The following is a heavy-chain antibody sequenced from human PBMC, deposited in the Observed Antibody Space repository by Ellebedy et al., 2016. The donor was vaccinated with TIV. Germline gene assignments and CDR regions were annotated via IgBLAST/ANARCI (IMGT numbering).Heavy chain of an antibody. J-gene: IGHJ5*02. CDR3: AKIGWGYSFGNGVDP. CDR2: IGGLDTGT. D-gene: IGHD5-18*01. CDR1: GFSFSVYA. Sequence: GGSLRLSXAASGFSFSVYAMTWVRQAPGKGLEWISLIGGLDTGTYYADSVKGRFTISRDNSKDTLYLQMNSLRAEDTALFYCAKIGWGYSFGNGVDPWGQGTLVTVSS. V-gene: IGHV3-NL1*01.